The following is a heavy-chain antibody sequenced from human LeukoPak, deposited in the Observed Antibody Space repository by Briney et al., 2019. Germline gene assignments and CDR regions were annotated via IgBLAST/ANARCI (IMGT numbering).Heavy chain of an antibody. J-gene: IGHJ4*02. Sequence: SETLSFTGTVSGGSISSSSYHWGWIRQPPGKGLEWIGSIHYSGSTSYNPSLKSRVTISIDTSKNQFSLKLSSVTAADTAVYYCARRVGYDSNFDYWGQGTLVTVSS. V-gene: IGHV4-39*01. CDR3: ARRVGYDSNFDY. CDR2: IHYSGST. D-gene: IGHD5-12*01. CDR1: GGSISSSSYH.